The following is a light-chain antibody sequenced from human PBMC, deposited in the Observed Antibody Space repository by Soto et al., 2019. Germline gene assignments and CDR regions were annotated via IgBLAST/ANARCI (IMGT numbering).Light chain of an antibody. J-gene: IGKJ1*01. Sequence: ESVLTQSPGTLSLSPGEKATLSCRASQSVSSSYLAWYQQKPGQAPRLLIYGASRRATGIPDRFSGSGSGTHFTLTVSRLEPEDFAVYYCQQFGSSSWTFGQGPKVEIK. CDR2: GAS. CDR1: QSVSSSY. V-gene: IGKV3-20*01. CDR3: QQFGSSSWT.